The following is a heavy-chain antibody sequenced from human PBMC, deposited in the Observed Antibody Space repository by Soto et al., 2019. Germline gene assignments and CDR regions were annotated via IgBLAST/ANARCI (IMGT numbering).Heavy chain of an antibody. Sequence: SEILSLTCTVSGGSISSGGYYWSWIRQHPGKGLEWIGYIHYSGTTYDNPSLKSRVTISGDTSKNQFSLKLSSVTAADTAVYYCARVGGSGSPFDYWGQGTLVTVSS. CDR2: IHYSGTT. V-gene: IGHV4-31*03. D-gene: IGHD2-15*01. CDR1: GGSISSGGYY. J-gene: IGHJ4*02. CDR3: ARVGGSGSPFDY.